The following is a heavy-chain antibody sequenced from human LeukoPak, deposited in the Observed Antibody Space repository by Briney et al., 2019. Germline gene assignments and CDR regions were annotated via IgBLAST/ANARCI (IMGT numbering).Heavy chain of an antibody. CDR2: INHSGST. Sequence: NPSETLSLTCAVYGGSFSGYYWSWIRQPPGKGLEWIGEINHSGSTNYNPSLKSRVTISVDTSKNQFSLKLSSVAAADTAVYYCARGIRGHYGSGSYYDYWGQGTLVTVSS. CDR1: GGSFSGYY. J-gene: IGHJ4*02. CDR3: ARGIRGHYGSGSYYDY. D-gene: IGHD3-10*01. V-gene: IGHV4-34*01.